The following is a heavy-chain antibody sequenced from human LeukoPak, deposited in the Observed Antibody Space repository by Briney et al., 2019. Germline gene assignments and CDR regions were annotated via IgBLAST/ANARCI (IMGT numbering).Heavy chain of an antibody. V-gene: IGHV3-23*01. CDR1: GFTFSSYG. CDR2: ISGSGGST. Sequence: GGSLRLSCAASGFTFSSYGMSWVRQAPGKGLEWVSAISGSGGSTYYADSVKGRFTISRDNAKNSLYLQMNSLRAEDTAVYYCARETIAAAGKALDPWGQGTLVTVSS. D-gene: IGHD6-13*01. J-gene: IGHJ5*02. CDR3: ARETIAAAGKALDP.